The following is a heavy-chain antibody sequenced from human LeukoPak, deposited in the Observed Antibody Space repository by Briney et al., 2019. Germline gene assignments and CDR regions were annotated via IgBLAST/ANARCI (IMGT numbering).Heavy chain of an antibody. Sequence: PSETLSLTCAVYGGSFSGYYWSWIRQPPGKGLEWIGEINHSGSTNYNPSLKSRVTISVDTSKNQFSLKLSSVTAADTAVYYCARDAYSSSVIDYWGQGTLVTVSS. V-gene: IGHV4-34*01. J-gene: IGHJ4*02. D-gene: IGHD6-6*01. CDR2: INHSGST. CDR3: ARDAYSSSVIDY. CDR1: GGSFSGYY.